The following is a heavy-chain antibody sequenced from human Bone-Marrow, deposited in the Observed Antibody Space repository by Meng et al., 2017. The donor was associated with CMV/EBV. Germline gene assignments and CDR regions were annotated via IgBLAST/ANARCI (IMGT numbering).Heavy chain of an antibody. CDR3: ARDLSIWAAGYGMDV. Sequence: GESLKISCAASGFTFSSYSMNWVRQAPGKGLEWVSSISSSSSYIYYADSVKGRFTISRDNAKNSLYLQMNSLRAEDTAVYYCARDLSIWAAGYGMDVWGQGTTVTFSS. CDR1: GFTFSSYS. CDR2: ISSSSSYI. D-gene: IGHD6-13*01. V-gene: IGHV3-21*01. J-gene: IGHJ6*02.